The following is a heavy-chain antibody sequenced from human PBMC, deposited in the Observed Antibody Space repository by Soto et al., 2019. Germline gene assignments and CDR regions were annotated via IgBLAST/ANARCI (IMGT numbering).Heavy chain of an antibody. D-gene: IGHD3-10*01. Sequence: AGSLRLSCTVSGLTFSNHWMTWVRQATGKGLEWVANIKRDGSEKSYVDSVKGRFSVSRDNTKNSLYLQMNNLRAEDTAVYYCATRPPDETYYGVFDYWGRGALVTVSS. CDR2: IKRDGSEK. V-gene: IGHV3-7*02. CDR1: GLTFSNHW. CDR3: ATRPPDETYYGVFDY. J-gene: IGHJ4*02.